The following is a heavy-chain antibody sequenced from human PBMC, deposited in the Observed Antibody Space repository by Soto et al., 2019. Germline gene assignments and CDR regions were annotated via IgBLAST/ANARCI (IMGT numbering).Heavy chain of an antibody. CDR3: ARGGAEGRGDAIDI. CDR2: ISGDGTRA. D-gene: IGHD3-10*01. J-gene: IGHJ3*02. V-gene: IGHV3-74*01. Sequence: EVQLEESGGGSVQLGESLRVSCVASGFTFRNQWMHWVRQVPGKGLVWVYRISGDGTRASYGDFVKGRFTISRDNARNLVFLQLNSLTVDDTGVYHCARGGAEGRGDAIDIWGPGTTVAVTS. CDR1: GFTFRNQW.